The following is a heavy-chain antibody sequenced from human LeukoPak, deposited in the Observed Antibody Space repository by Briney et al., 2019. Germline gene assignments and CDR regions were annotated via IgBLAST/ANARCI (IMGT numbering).Heavy chain of an antibody. CDR3: ARALASGYDLFDY. V-gene: IGHV3-21*01. D-gene: IGHD5-12*01. J-gene: IGHJ4*02. CDR1: EFTFSSYS. CDR2: ISGSSRYI. Sequence: PGGSLRRSCAASEFTFSSYSVNWVRQAPGKGLEWVSSISGSSRYIYYADSVKGRFTISRDNAKNSLYLLMNSLRAEDTAVYYCARALASGYDLFDYWGQGTLVTVSS.